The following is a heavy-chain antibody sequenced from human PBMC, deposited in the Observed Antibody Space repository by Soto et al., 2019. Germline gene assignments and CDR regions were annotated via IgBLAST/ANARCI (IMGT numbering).Heavy chain of an antibody. CDR1: GFTFTSSA. CDR2: IVVGSGNT. Sequence: SVKVSCKASGFTFTSSAVQWVRQARGRRLEWIGWIVVGSGNTNYAQKFQERVTITRDMSTSTAYMELSSLRSEDTAVYYCAADERYCSGGSCYPLLGMDVWGQGTTVTVSS. J-gene: IGHJ6*02. CDR3: AADERYCSGGSCYPLLGMDV. V-gene: IGHV1-58*01. D-gene: IGHD2-15*01.